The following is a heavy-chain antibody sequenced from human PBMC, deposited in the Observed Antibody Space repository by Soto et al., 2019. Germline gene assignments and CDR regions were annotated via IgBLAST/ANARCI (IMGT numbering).Heavy chain of an antibody. Sequence: GGSLRLSCAASGFTFSNDWMHWVRQAAGKGLVWVSRINMDGTSTNYADSVKGRFTISRDNAKNTLYLQMDSLRVEDTAIYFCARGSRGVYGHDYLGQGAPVTVSS. CDR3: ARGSRGVYGHDY. J-gene: IGHJ4*02. CDR1: GFTFSNDW. CDR2: INMDGTST. D-gene: IGHD2-8*02. V-gene: IGHV3-74*01.